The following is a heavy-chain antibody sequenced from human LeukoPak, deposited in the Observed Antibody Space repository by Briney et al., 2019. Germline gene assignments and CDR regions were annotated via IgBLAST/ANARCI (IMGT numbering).Heavy chain of an antibody. CDR3: ARSASSSWYGLDV. V-gene: IGHV3-21*01. Sequence: GGSLRLSCAASGFTFSSYNMHWGRQAPGKGLEWVSSISSSSTHIYYADFLKGRSTISRDNAKNSLYLQVNSLRAEDTSVYYCARSASSSWYGLDVWGQGTTVTVSS. J-gene: IGHJ6*02. CDR2: ISSSSTHI. D-gene: IGHD6-13*01. CDR1: GFTFSSYN.